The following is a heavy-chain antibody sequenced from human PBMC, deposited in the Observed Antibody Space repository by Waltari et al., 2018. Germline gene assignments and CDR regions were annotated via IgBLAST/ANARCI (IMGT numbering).Heavy chain of an antibody. J-gene: IGHJ4*02. CDR2: RKADGSGQ. CDR3: ARGSAYYVRVWDY. V-gene: IGHV3-7*03. CDR1: GFTFRGYW. Sequence: EVQLVESGGTLVQPGGSLRLSCAASGFTFRGYWMTWVRQAPGKGLEVGANRKADGSGQYYVDSVRGRFTISRDNAENSLYLQMNSLIADDTAVYYCARGSAYYVRVWDYWGQGTLVTVSS. D-gene: IGHD3-16*01.